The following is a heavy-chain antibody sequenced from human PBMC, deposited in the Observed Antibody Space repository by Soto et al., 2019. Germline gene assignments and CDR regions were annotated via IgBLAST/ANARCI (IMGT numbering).Heavy chain of an antibody. CDR3: AKDRYCSGGSCLNFYGMDV. Sequence: PGGSLRLSCAASGFIFSSYGMHWVRQAPGKGLDWVAVISYDGSNKYYADSVKGRFTISRDNSKNTLYLQMNSLRAEDTAVYYCAKDRYCSGGSCLNFYGMDVWGQGTTVTSP. J-gene: IGHJ6*02. CDR1: GFIFSSYG. D-gene: IGHD2-15*01. V-gene: IGHV3-30*18. CDR2: ISYDGSNK.